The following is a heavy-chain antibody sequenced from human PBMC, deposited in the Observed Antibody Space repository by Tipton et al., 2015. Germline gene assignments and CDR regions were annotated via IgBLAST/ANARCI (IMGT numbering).Heavy chain of an antibody. CDR1: GFTFSNYI. CDR2: ISSTSSYI. D-gene: IGHD6-19*01. V-gene: IGHV3-21*01. CDR3: ARDRHSSAWHRAFHI. J-gene: IGHJ3*02. Sequence: SLRLSCAASGFTFSNYIMNWVRQAPGKGLEWVSSISSTSSYIYYADSVEGRVTISRDNAQNSLFLQMNSLRADDTGVYYCARDRHSSAWHRAFHIWGQGTMVTVSS.